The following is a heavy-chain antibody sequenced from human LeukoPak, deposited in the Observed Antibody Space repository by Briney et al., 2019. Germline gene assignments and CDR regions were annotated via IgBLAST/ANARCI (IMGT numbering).Heavy chain of an antibody. J-gene: IGHJ4*02. Sequence: SVKVSCKASGGTFSSYAISWVRQAPGQGLEWTGRIIPIFGIANYAQKFQGRVTITADKSTSTAYMELSSLRSEDTAVYYCARSKDYDILTVGFDYWGQGTLVTVSS. CDR3: ARSKDYDILTVGFDY. V-gene: IGHV1-69*04. CDR1: GGTFSSYA. CDR2: IIPIFGIA. D-gene: IGHD3-9*01.